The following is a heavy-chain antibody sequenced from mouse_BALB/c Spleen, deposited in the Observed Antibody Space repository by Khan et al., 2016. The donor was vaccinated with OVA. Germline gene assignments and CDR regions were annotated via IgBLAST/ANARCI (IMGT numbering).Heavy chain of an antibody. CDR1: GFSLSDYG. Sequence: QVQLKESGPGLVAPSQNLSITCTVSGFSLSDYGVSWIRQPPGKGLEWLGVIWGGGSTYYNSALKSRLSISKDNSKSQVFLKMSSLQSDDTAMFYCAKGVWCDYYTLDYWGQGTSVTVSS. D-gene: IGHD1-1*02. CDR3: AKGVWCDYYTLDY. V-gene: IGHV2-6-5*01. J-gene: IGHJ4*01. CDR2: IWGGGST.